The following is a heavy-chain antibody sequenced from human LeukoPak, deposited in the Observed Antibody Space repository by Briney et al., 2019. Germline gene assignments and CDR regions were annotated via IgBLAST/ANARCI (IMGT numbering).Heavy chain of an antibody. J-gene: IGHJ4*02. Sequence: GGSLRLSCAASGFTVSSNDMSWVRQAPGKGLEWVSVIYSGGRTFYADSVKGRFTISRDESKNTLYLQMKSLRAEDTAVYYCAREGISRKMDFDYWGQGTLVTVSS. V-gene: IGHV3-53*01. CDR2: IYSGGRT. CDR3: AREGISRKMDFDY. D-gene: IGHD2/OR15-2a*01. CDR1: GFTVSSND.